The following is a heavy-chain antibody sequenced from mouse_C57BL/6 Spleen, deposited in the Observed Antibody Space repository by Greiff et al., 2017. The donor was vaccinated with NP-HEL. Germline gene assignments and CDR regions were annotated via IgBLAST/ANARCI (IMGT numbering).Heavy chain of an antibody. V-gene: IGHV1-15*01. CDR3: TSGTTVVCDY. CDR2: IDPETGGT. Sequence: QVQLQQSGAELVRPGASVTLSCKASGYTFTDYEMYWVKQTPVHGLEWIGAIDPETGGTAYNQKFKGKAILTADKSSSTAYMELRSLTSEDSAVYYCTSGTTVVCDYWGQGTTLTVSS. CDR1: GYTFTDYE. D-gene: IGHD1-1*01. J-gene: IGHJ2*01.